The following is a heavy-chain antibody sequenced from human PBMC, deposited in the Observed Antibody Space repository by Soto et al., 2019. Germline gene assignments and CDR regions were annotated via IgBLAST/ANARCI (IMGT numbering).Heavy chain of an antibody. Sequence: SETLSLTCAVYGGSFSGYYWSWIRQPPGKGLEWIGEINHSGSTNYNPSLKSRVTVSVDTSKNQFSLKLSSVTAADTAVYYCARAQEGATGGWFDPWGQGTLVTISS. CDR3: ARAQEGATGGWFDP. CDR1: GGSFSGYY. CDR2: INHSGST. V-gene: IGHV4-34*01. J-gene: IGHJ5*02. D-gene: IGHD1-26*01.